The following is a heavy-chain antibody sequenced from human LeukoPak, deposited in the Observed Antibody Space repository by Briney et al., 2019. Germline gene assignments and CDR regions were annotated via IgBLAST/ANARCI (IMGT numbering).Heavy chain of an antibody. Sequence: SVKVSCKASGGTFSSYAISWVRQAPGQGLEWMGGIIPIFGTANYAQKFQGRVTITADESTSTAYMELSSLRSEDTAVYYCARVGGYSGYEENYYFDYWGQGTLVTVSS. V-gene: IGHV1-69*13. CDR2: IIPIFGTA. CDR3: ARVGGYSGYEENYYFDY. D-gene: IGHD5-12*01. CDR1: GGTFSSYA. J-gene: IGHJ4*02.